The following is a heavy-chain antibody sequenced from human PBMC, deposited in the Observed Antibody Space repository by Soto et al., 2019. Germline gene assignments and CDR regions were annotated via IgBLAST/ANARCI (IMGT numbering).Heavy chain of an antibody. J-gene: IGHJ4*02. Sequence: GGSPRLSCAASGFTFSSYAMSWVRQAPGKGLEWVSAIRGNGGGTNYADSVKGRFTISRDNAKNTLYLQMNSLRAEDTAVYYCVRTSLVVAAATREDYWGQGTLVTVSS. CDR1: GFTFSSYA. V-gene: IGHV3-23*01. CDR3: VRTSLVVAAATREDY. D-gene: IGHD2-15*01. CDR2: IRGNGGGT.